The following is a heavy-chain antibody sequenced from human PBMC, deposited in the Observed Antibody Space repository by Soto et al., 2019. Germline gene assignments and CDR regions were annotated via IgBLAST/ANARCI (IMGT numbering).Heavy chain of an antibody. CDR1: GFTFSSYS. D-gene: IGHD4-17*01. CDR2: ISSSSSTI. J-gene: IGHJ6*03. CDR3: ARVKGAVRFYYYYMDV. V-gene: IGHV3-48*02. Sequence: GGSLRLSCAASGFTFSSYSMNWVRQAPGKGLEWVSYISSSSSTIYYADSVKGRFTISRDNAKNSLYLQINSLRDEDTAVYYCARVKGAVRFYYYYMDVWGKGTTVTVSS.